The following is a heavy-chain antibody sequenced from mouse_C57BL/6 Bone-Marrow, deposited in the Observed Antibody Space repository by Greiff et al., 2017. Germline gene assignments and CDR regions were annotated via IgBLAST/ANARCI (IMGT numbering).Heavy chain of an antibody. Sequence: EVHLVESGPGLVKPSQSLSLTCSVTGYSITSGYYWNWIRQFPGNKLEWMGDISYDGSNNYNPSLKNRISITRDTSKNQFFLKLNSVTTEDTATYYCAREDAYYYGSSWYFDVWGTGTTVTVSS. CDR3: AREDAYYYGSSWYFDV. D-gene: IGHD1-1*01. J-gene: IGHJ1*03. V-gene: IGHV3-6*01. CDR1: GYSITSGYY. CDR2: ISYDGSN.